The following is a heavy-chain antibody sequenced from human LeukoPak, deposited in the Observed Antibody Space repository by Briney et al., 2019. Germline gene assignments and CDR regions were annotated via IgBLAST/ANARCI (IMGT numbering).Heavy chain of an antibody. CDR3: AKGGQWLRFFDY. V-gene: IGHV3-23*01. CDR2: ISGSGGST. D-gene: IGHD5-12*01. Sequence: PGGPLRLSCAASGFTISSYAMSWVRQAPGKELEWVSAISGSGGSTYYADSVKGRFTISRDNSKNTLYLQMNSLRAEDTAVYYCAKGGQWLRFFDYWGQGTLVTVSS. CDR1: GFTISSYA. J-gene: IGHJ4*02.